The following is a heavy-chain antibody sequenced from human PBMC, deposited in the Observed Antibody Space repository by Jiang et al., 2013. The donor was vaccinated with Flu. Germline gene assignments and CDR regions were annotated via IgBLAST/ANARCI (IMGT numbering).Heavy chain of an antibody. D-gene: IGHD2-2*01. V-gene: IGHV4-34*01. CDR2: INHSGST. CDR3: ARHAPLIRPYYMDV. J-gene: IGHJ6*03. Sequence: LLKPSETLSLTCAVYGGSFSGYYWNWIRQPPGKGLEWIGEINHSGSTNYNPSLKSRVTISVDTSKNQFSLKLSSVTAADTAVYYCARHAPLIRPYYMDVWGKGTTVTVSS. CDR1: GGSFSGYY.